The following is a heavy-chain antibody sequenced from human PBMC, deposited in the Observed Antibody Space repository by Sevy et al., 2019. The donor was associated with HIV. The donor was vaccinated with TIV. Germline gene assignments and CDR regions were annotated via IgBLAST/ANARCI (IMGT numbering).Heavy chain of an antibody. CDR3: ARDQGTNYYYYGMDV. J-gene: IGHJ6*02. CDR2: ISSSSSYT. CDR1: GFTFSDYY. Sequence: GESLKISCAASGFTFSDYYMSWIRQAPGKGLEWVSYISSSSSYTNYADSVKGRFTISRDNAKNSLYLQMNSLRAEDTAVYYCARDQGTNYYYYGMDVWGQGTTVTVSS. V-gene: IGHV3-11*06.